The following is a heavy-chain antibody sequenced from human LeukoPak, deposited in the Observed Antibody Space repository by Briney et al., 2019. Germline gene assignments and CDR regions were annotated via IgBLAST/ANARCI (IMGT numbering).Heavy chain of an antibody. CDR1: GDSISTYY. V-gene: IGHV4-59*01. J-gene: IGHJ4*02. CDR3: ARSPTYYFDY. CDR2: IYYSGST. Sequence: SETLSLTCTVSGDSISTYYWSWIRQPPGKGLEWIGYIYYSGSTNYNPSLKSRVTISVDTSKNQFTLKLSSVTAADTAVYYCARSPTYYFDYWGQGTLVTVSS.